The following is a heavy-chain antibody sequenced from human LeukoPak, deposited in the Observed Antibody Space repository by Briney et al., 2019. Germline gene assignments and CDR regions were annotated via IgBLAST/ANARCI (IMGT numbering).Heavy chain of an antibody. CDR2: ISSSSSTI. CDR1: GFTVSGIH. J-gene: IGHJ4*02. D-gene: IGHD4-17*01. V-gene: IGHV3-48*01. Sequence: GGTLRLSCAVSGFTVSGIHINWVRQAPGKGLEWVSYISSSSSTIYYADSVKGRFTISRDNAKNPLYLQMNSLRAEDTAVYYCVRVLPRTVTTRSVASFDYWGQGTLVTVSS. CDR3: VRVLPRTVTTRSVASFDY.